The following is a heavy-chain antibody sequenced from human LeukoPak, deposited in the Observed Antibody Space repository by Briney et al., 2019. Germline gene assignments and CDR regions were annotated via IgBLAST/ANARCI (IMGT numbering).Heavy chain of an antibody. J-gene: IGHJ4*02. CDR2: INHSGST. D-gene: IGHD1-26*01. CDR1: GGSFSGYY. Sequence: SETLSLTCAVYGGSFSGYYWSWIRQPPGKGLEWIGEINHSGSTNYNPSLKSRVTISVDTSENQFSLKLSSVTAADTAVYYCARRRRILVGANAGGYFDYWGQGTLVTVSS. CDR3: ARRRRILVGANAGGYFDY. V-gene: IGHV4-34*01.